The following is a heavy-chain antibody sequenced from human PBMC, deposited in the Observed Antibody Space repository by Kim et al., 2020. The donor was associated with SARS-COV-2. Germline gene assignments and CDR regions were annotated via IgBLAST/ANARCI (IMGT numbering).Heavy chain of an antibody. CDR1: GFTFSSYA. CDR3: ARDPQDQLLYGYFYYGMDV. D-gene: IGHD2-2*02. Sequence: GGSLRLSCAASGFTFSSYAMHWVRQAPGKGLEWVALISYDGNNKYYTDSVKGRFTISRDISKNTLYLQMNSLRPEDTAVYYCARDPQDQLLYGYFYYGMDVWGQGTTVTVSS. J-gene: IGHJ6*02. CDR2: ISYDGNNK. V-gene: IGHV3-30-3*01.